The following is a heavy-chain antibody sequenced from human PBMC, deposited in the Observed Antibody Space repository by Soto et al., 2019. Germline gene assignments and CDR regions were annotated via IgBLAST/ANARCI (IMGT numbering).Heavy chain of an antibody. V-gene: IGHV4-39*01. Sequence: PSETLSLTCTVSGGSISSSSYYWGWIRQPPGKGLEWIGSIYYSGSTYYNPSLKSRVTISVDTSKNQFSLKLSSVTAADTAVYYCARHXRIVLYSNPNWFDPWGQGTLVTVSS. J-gene: IGHJ5*02. CDR2: IYYSGST. D-gene: IGHD4-4*01. CDR3: ARHXRIVLYSNPNWFDP. CDR1: GGSISSSSYY.